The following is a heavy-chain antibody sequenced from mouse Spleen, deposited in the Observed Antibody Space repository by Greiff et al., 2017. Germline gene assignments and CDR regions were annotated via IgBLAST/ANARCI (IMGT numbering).Heavy chain of an antibody. J-gene: IGHJ1*03. D-gene: IGHD2-3*01. CDR2: IHPNSGST. V-gene: IGHV1-64*01. Sequence: QVQLQQSGAELVKPGASVKLSCKASGYTFTSYWMHWVKQRPGQGLEWIGMIHPNSGSTNYNEKFKSKATLTVDKSSSTAYMQLSSLTSEDSAVYYCARDYDGYWYFDVWGTGTTVTVSS. CDR1: GYTFTSYW. CDR3: ARDYDGYWYFDV.